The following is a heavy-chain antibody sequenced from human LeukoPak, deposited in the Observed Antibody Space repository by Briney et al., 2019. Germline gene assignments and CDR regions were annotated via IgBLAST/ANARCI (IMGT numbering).Heavy chain of an antibody. Sequence: SETLSLTCAVYGGSFSGYYWSWIRQPPGKGLEWIGEINHSGSTNYNPSLKSRVTISVDTSKNQFPLKLSSVTAADTAVYYCARQQLVPGRAFDIWGQGTMVTVSS. CDR1: GGSFSGYY. J-gene: IGHJ3*02. D-gene: IGHD6-13*01. V-gene: IGHV4-34*01. CDR2: INHSGST. CDR3: ARQQLVPGRAFDI.